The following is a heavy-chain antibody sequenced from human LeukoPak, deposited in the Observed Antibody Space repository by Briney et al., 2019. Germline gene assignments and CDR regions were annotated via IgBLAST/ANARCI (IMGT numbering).Heavy chain of an antibody. CDR2: IIPIFGTA. D-gene: IGHD6-6*01. CDR3: AREGGRIAAPLDY. Sequence: ASVKVSCKASGGTFSSYAISWVRQAPGQGLEWMGGIIPIFGTANYAQKFQGRVTITTDESTSTAYMELSSLRSEDTAVYYCAREGGRIAAPLDYWGQGTLVTVSS. CDR1: GGTFSSYA. V-gene: IGHV1-69*05. J-gene: IGHJ4*02.